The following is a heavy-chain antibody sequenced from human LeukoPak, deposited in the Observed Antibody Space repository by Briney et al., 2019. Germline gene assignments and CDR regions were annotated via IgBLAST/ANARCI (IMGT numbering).Heavy chain of an antibody. CDR3: ATVVSKQQLVRGFDY. CDR1: GYTLTSYD. J-gene: IGHJ4*02. V-gene: IGHV1-8*01. D-gene: IGHD6-13*01. CDR2: MNPISGRT. Sequence: GASVKVSCKASGYTLTSYDINWVRQATGQGLEWMGWMNPISGRTGYAQNFQGRITITRNTSISTAYMELSSLRSEDTAVYYCATVVSKQQLVRGFDYWGQGTLVTVSS.